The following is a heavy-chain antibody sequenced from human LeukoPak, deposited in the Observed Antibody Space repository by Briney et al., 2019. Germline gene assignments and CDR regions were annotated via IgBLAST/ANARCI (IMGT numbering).Heavy chain of an antibody. Sequence: GGSLRLSCAASGFTFSSYGMHWVRQATGKGTEWVAFIRYDGSNEFYADSVKGRFTISRDNSKNTLYLQMNSLRAEDTAVYYCAKDLYGSGSYQSRLFDYWGQGTLVTVSS. J-gene: IGHJ4*02. CDR1: GFTFSSYG. CDR3: AKDLYGSGSYQSRLFDY. D-gene: IGHD3-10*01. V-gene: IGHV3-30*02. CDR2: IRYDGSNE.